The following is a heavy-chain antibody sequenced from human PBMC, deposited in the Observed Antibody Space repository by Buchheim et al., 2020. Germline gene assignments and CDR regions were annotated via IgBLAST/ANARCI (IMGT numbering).Heavy chain of an antibody. V-gene: IGHV4-30-4*01. D-gene: IGHD3-3*01. J-gene: IGHJ4*02. CDR3: ARDSSIDYDFWSGLDY. CDR2: IYYSGST. CDR1: GGSIRSGDYY. Sequence: QVQLQESGPGLVKPSQTLSLTCTVSGGSIRSGDYYWSWIRQPPGKGLEWIGYIYYSGSTYYNTSLKSRVTISVEPSKNQFSLKLSSVTSADTAVYYCARDSSIDYDFWSGLDYWGQGTL.